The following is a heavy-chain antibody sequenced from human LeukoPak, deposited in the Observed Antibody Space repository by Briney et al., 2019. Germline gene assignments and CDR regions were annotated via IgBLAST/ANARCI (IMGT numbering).Heavy chain of an antibody. Sequence: SVKVSCKASGGTFSSYAISWVRQAPGQGLEWMGGIIPIFGTANYAQKFQGRVTITADESTSTAYMELSSLRSEDTAVYYCAKSYSSGWPAGDWFDPWGQGTLVTVS. D-gene: IGHD6-19*01. V-gene: IGHV1-69*13. CDR2: IIPIFGTA. CDR3: AKSYSSGWPAGDWFDP. CDR1: GGTFSSYA. J-gene: IGHJ5*02.